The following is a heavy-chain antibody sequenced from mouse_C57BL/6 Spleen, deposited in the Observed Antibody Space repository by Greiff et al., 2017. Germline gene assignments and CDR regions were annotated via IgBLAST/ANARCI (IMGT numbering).Heavy chain of an antibody. CDR2: IWSGGST. CDR1: GFSLTSYG. Sequence: QVHVKQSGPGLVQPSQSLSITCTVSGFSLTSYGVHWVRQSPGKGLEWLGVIWSGGSTDYNAAFISRMSIRKDNSNSQVFFKMNSLQADDTAIYYCARKGGNHFDYWGQGTTLTVSS. CDR3: ARKGGNHFDY. J-gene: IGHJ2*01. D-gene: IGHD2-1*01. V-gene: IGHV2-2*01.